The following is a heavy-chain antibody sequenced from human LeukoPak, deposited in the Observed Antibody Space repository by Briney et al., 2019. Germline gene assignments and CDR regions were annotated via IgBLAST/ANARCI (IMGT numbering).Heavy chain of an antibody. CDR2: IYTSGST. V-gene: IGHV4-4*07. Sequence: SETLSLTCTVSGGSISSYYWSWIRQPAGKGLEWIGRIYTSGSTNYNPSLKSRVTMSVDTSKNQFSLKLSSVTAADTAVYYCARAAAHYDILTGYQPDAFDIWGQGTMVTVSS. CDR1: GGSISSYY. J-gene: IGHJ3*02. CDR3: ARAAAHYDILTGYQPDAFDI. D-gene: IGHD3-9*01.